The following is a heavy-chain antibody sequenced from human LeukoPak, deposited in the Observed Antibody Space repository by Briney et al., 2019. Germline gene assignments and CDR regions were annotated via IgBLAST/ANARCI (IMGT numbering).Heavy chain of an antibody. J-gene: IGHJ4*02. D-gene: IGHD4-17*01. CDR3: AREITVTRPFDY. Sequence: PSETLSLTCTVSNGSISIYHWSWVRQPAGKGLEWIGRVSASGSTNYNPSLKSRVTMSVDTSKNQFSLKLSSVTAADTAVYYCAREITVTRPFDYWGQGTLVTVSS. CDR1: NGSISIYH. V-gene: IGHV4-4*07. CDR2: VSASGST.